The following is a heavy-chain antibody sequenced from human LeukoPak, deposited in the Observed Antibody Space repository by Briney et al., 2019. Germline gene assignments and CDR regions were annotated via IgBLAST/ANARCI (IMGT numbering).Heavy chain of an antibody. D-gene: IGHD5-12*01. CDR1: GYSFTSYR. CDR2: IYPGDSDT. V-gene: IGHV5-51*01. CDR3: ARLDIVATGQFDP. J-gene: IGHJ5*02. Sequence: GESLKISCKGSGYSFTSYRIGWVRQMPGKGLGWMGIIYPGDSDTRYSPSFQGQVTISADKSISTAYLQWSSLKASDTAMYYCARLDIVATGQFDPWGQGTLVTVSS.